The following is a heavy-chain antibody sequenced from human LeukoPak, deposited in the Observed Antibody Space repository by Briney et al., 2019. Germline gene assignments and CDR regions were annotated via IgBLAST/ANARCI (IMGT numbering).Heavy chain of an antibody. CDR2: INTAADT. J-gene: IGHJ4*02. CDR3: VRAPPGTGWLIDH. D-gene: IGHD6-19*01. V-gene: IGHV3-13*04. Sequence: PGGSLRLSCAASGFALSNYDMLWVRQTTGKGLEWVSAINTAADTYYPDSVKGRFTISRENAKNSLYLQMNSLRVGDTAVYYCVRAPPGTGWLIDHWGQGTQVAVSS. CDR1: GFALSNYD.